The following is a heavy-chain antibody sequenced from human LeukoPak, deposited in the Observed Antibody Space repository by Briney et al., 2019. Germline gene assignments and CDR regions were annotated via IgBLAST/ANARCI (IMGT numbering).Heavy chain of an antibody. CDR2: ISAYNGNT. Sequence: ASVKVSCKASGYTFTSYGISWVRQAPGQGHEWMGWISAYNGNTNYAQKLQGRVTMTTDTSTSTAYMELRSLRSDDTAVYYCARDIGREYYDFWSGREGYWGQGTLVTVSS. CDR1: GYTFTSYG. CDR3: ARDIGREYYDFWSGREGY. D-gene: IGHD3-3*01. V-gene: IGHV1-18*01. J-gene: IGHJ4*02.